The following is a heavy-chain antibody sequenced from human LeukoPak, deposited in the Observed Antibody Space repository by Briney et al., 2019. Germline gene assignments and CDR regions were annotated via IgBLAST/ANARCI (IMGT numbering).Heavy chain of an antibody. V-gene: IGHV3-30*03. CDR2: MSYDGSKT. CDR3: ARTWYPDI. CDR1: GFSFSNYG. D-gene: IGHD6-13*01. J-gene: IGHJ3*02. Sequence: GGSLRLSCAASGFSFSNYGMHWVRQAPGKGLEWVALMSYDGSKTYYADSVKGRFTISRDNSRNTLYLQMNSLRAEDTAMYYCARTWYPDIWGQGTMVTVSS.